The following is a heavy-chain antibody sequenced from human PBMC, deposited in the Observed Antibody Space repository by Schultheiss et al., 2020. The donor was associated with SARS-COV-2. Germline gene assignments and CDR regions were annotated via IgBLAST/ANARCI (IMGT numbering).Heavy chain of an antibody. V-gene: IGHV3-23*01. D-gene: IGHD3-10*02. CDR1: GFTFSSYA. CDR2: ISGSGGST. CDR3: ARGLCSL. Sequence: GESLKISCAASGFTFSSYAMSWVRQAPGKGLEWVSAISGSGGSTYYADSVKGRFTISRDNAKNSLYLQMNSLRAEDTAVYYCARGLCSLWGQGTMVTVSS. J-gene: IGHJ3*01.